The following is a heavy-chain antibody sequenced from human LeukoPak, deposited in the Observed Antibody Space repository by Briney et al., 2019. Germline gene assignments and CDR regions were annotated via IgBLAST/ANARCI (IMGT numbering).Heavy chain of an antibody. J-gene: IGHJ5*02. CDR1: GFTVSNNY. CDR2: SYIDATT. V-gene: IGHV3-53*01. CDR3: ARESSPSGWYLS. Sequence: SGGALRLSCAAPGFTVSNNYMSWVRQAPGKGLEWVSTSYIDATTHYPESVRGRFTISSDSSKNTLYLQMNSLRVDDTAIYYCARESSPSGWYLSWGQGTLVTVSS. D-gene: IGHD6-19*01.